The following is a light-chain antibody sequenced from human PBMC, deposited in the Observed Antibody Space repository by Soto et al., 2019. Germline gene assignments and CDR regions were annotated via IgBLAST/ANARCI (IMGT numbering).Light chain of an antibody. CDR3: LQLNSYPRT. Sequence: DIQMTQSPSSLSASVGDRVTITCRARQGIRNDLGWYQQKPGKAPKRLIYAASSLQSGVPSRFNRNGSGTEVSLTNSSLQPGNFATYYCLQLNSYPRTFGQGTKGEIK. CDR2: AAS. V-gene: IGKV1-17*01. CDR1: QGIRND. J-gene: IGKJ1*01.